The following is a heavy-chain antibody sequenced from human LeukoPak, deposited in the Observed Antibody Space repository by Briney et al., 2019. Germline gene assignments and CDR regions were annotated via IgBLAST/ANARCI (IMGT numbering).Heavy chain of an antibody. CDR2: IYTSGST. CDR3: AREGPIVVVPAAANWFDP. V-gene: IGHV4-4*07. CDR1: GGPISSYY. D-gene: IGHD2-2*01. J-gene: IGHJ5*02. Sequence: SETLSLTCTVSGGPISSYYWSWIRQPAGKGLEWIGRIYTSGSTNYNPSLKSRVTMSVDTSKNQFSLKLSSVTAADTAVYYCAREGPIVVVPAAANWFDPWGRGTLVTVSS.